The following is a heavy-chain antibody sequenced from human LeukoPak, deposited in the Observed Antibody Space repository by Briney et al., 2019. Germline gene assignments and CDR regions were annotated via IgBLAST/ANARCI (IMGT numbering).Heavy chain of an antibody. Sequence: GASVKVSCKASGYTFTSYYMHWVRQAPGQGLEWMGIINPSGGSTSYAQKFQGRVTMTRDTSISTAYMELSRLRSDDTAVYYCARDPEYSSSSRYYYYMDVWGKGTTVTVSS. J-gene: IGHJ6*03. CDR1: GYTFTSYY. CDR3: ARDPEYSSSSRYYYYMDV. CDR2: INPSGGST. D-gene: IGHD6-6*01. V-gene: IGHV1-46*01.